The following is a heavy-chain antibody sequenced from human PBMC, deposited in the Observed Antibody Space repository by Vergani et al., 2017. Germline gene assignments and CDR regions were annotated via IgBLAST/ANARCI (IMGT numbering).Heavy chain of an antibody. CDR3: ARGLVVVAATYYYYYYGMDV. Sequence: QVQLQQWGAGLLKPSETLSLTCAVYGGSFSGYYWSWIRQPPGKGLEWIGEINHSGNTNYNPSLKSRVTISVDTSKNHFSLKLSSVTAADTAVYYCARGLVVVAATYYYYYYGMDVWGQGTTVTVSS. CDR2: INHSGNT. D-gene: IGHD2-15*01. V-gene: IGHV4-34*01. J-gene: IGHJ6*02. CDR1: GGSFSGYY.